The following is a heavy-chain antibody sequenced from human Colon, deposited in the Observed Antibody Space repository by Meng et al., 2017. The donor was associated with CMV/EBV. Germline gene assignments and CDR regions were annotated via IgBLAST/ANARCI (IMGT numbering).Heavy chain of an antibody. Sequence: QCWAEVKKPGASVKVSCKASGYTCTDNYMHWVRQAPGQGLEWMGWINPNSGGTNYAQKFQGRVTMTRDTSISTAYMELSRLRSDDTAVYYCARGKNYYDSSGYRKGLDYWGQGTLVTVSS. V-gene: IGHV1-2*02. CDR2: INPNSGGT. CDR1: GYTCTDNY. D-gene: IGHD3-22*01. J-gene: IGHJ4*02. CDR3: ARGKNYYDSSGYRKGLDY.